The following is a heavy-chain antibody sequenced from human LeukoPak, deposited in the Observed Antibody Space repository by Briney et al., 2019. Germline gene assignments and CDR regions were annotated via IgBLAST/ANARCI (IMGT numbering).Heavy chain of an antibody. CDR3: AKSNGYGLIDI. CDR2: INPHSGGT. J-gene: IGHJ3*02. CDR1: GYTFTGYY. D-gene: IGHD3-22*01. Sequence: GASVKVSCKASGYTFTGYYMHWVRQAPGQGLEWMGWINPHSGGTNYAQKFQGRVTMTRDTSISTAYMELSRLRSDDTAVYYCAKSNGYGLIDIWGQGTMVTVSS. V-gene: IGHV1-2*02.